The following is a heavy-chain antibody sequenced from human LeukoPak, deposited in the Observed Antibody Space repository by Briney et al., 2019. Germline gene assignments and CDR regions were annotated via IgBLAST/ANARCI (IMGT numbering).Heavy chain of an antibody. Sequence: GGSLRLSCAASGFTFSSYWMSWVRQAPGKGLEWVANIKQDGSEKYYVDSVKGRFTISRDNAKNSLYLQMNSLRAEDTAVYYCARDYDSSGYYFGYYYYGMDVWGQGTTVTVSS. D-gene: IGHD3-22*01. V-gene: IGHV3-7*01. CDR2: IKQDGSEK. CDR1: GFTFSSYW. J-gene: IGHJ6*02. CDR3: ARDYDSSGYYFGYYYYGMDV.